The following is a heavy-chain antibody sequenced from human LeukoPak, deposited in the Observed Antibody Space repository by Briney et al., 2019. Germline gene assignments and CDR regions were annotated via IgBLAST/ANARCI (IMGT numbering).Heavy chain of an antibody. J-gene: IGHJ4*02. V-gene: IGHV3-21*01. D-gene: IGHD4-23*01. Sequence: GGSLRLSCAASGFTFSSYSMNWVRQAPGRGVEWVSSISSSSSYIYYADSVKGRFTISRDNARNSLYLQMNRVRAEDTAVYYCARDLGYGGNSVGYYFDYWGQGTLVTVSS. CDR2: ISSSSSYI. CDR3: ARDLGYGGNSVGYYFDY. CDR1: GFTFSSYS.